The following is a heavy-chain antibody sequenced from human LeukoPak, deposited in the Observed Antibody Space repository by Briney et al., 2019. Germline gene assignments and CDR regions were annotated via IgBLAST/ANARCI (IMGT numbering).Heavy chain of an antibody. CDR1: GSSISSYY. D-gene: IGHD3-10*01. Sequence: SETLSLTCTVSGSSISSYYWSWIRQPPGKGLEWIGYIYYSGSTNYNPSLKSRVTISVDTSKNQFSLKLSSVTAADTAVYYCAREGRFGSQRGAFDIWGQGTMVTVSS. J-gene: IGHJ3*02. CDR2: IYYSGST. CDR3: AREGRFGSQRGAFDI. V-gene: IGHV4-59*01.